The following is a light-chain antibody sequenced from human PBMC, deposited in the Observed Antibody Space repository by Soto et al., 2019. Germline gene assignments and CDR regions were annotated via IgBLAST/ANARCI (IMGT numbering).Light chain of an antibody. CDR2: EVT. CDR3: SSYTSSSLYV. V-gene: IGLV2-14*01. CDR1: SSDIGGHHF. J-gene: IGLJ1*01. Sequence: SGLTQPASVSGSPGQSITISCTGTSSDIGGHHFVSWYQQQSGKAPKLVIYEVTDRPSGVSDRFSGSKSGNTASLTISGLQPEDEADYYCSSYTSSSLYVFGTGTKVTVL.